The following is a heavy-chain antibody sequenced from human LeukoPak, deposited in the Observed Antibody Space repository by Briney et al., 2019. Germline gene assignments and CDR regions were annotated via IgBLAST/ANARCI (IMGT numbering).Heavy chain of an antibody. D-gene: IGHD1-7*01. V-gene: IGHV4-31*03. CDR1: GGSISSGGYD. J-gene: IGHJ4*02. CDR2: IYYSGST. Sequence: PSQTLSLTCTVSGGSISSGGYDWSWIRQHPGKGLEWIGYIYYSGSTYYNPSLKSRVIISVDTSKIQFSLKLSSVTAADTAVYYCARDLGGTIDGPGGAVYWGQGTLVTVSS. CDR3: ARDLGGTIDGPGGAVY.